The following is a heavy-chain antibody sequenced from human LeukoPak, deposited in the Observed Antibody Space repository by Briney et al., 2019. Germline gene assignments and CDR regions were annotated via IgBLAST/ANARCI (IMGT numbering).Heavy chain of an antibody. CDR2: IIPILGIA. Sequence: SVKVSCKASGGTFSSYAISWVRQAPGQGLEWMGRIIPILGIANYAQKFQGRVTITADKSTSTAYMELSSLRSEDTAVYYCARVGGYDAFDYWGQGTLVTVS. V-gene: IGHV1-69*04. CDR3: ARVGGYDAFDY. D-gene: IGHD5-12*01. J-gene: IGHJ4*02. CDR1: GGTFSSYA.